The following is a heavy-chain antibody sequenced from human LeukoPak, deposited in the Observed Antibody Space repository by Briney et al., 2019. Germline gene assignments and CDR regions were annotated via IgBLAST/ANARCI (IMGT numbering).Heavy chain of an antibody. CDR1: GVATSSSRYY. D-gene: IGHD6-13*01. J-gene: IGHJ4*02. Sequence: SQTLSPTCTVSGVATSSSRYYSGSIRQPPGKGLEWIGTIYYSGTTYYNPSLKSRVTISVDTSKNQFSLKLSSVTAADTAVYNCASRHSSTWSHDYWGQGTLVTVSS. CDR3: ASRHSSTWSHDY. CDR2: IYYSGTT. V-gene: IGHV4-39*01.